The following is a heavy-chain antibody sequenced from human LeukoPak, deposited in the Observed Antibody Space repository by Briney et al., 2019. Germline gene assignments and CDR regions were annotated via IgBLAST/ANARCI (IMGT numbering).Heavy chain of an antibody. CDR3: ARHSRSVDYGSGSYTWDY. J-gene: IGHJ4*02. CDR2: IYYSGST. D-gene: IGHD3-10*01. CDR1: GGSISSIIYY. V-gene: IGHV4-39*01. Sequence: SETLSLTCTVSGGSISSIIYYWGWIRQPPGKGLEWTGTIYYSGSTYYNVSLKSRVTISVDTSRNQFSLNLSSVTAADTAVYYCARHSRSVDYGSGSYTWDYWGQGTLVTVSS.